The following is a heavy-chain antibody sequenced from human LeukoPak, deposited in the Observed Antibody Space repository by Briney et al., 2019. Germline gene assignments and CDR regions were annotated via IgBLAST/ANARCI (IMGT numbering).Heavy chain of an antibody. Sequence: SETLSLTCTVSGGSISSYYWSWIRQPPGKGLEWIGYIYYSGSTNYNPSLKSRVTISVDTSKNQFSLKRSSVTAADTAVYYCARTRPPRASHFDYWGQGTLVTVSS. V-gene: IGHV4-59*01. CDR1: GGSISSYY. CDR3: ARTRPPRASHFDY. CDR2: IYYSGST. J-gene: IGHJ4*02.